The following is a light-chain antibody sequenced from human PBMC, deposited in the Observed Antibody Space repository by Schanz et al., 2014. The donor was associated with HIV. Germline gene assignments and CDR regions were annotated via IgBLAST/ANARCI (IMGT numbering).Light chain of an antibody. CDR1: SSDVESYKL. V-gene: IGLV2-14*02. CDR2: DVT. CDR3: NSYTSSSTVL. J-gene: IGLJ2*01. Sequence: QSALTQPASVSGSPGQSITISCTGTSSDVESYKLVSWYQQHPGKAPKLMIFDVTDRPSGVSSRFSGSKSGNTASLTISGLQAEDEADYHCNSYTSSSTVLFGGGTKVTVL.